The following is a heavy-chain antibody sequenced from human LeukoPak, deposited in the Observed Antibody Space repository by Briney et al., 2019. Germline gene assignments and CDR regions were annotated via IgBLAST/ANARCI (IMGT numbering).Heavy chain of an antibody. V-gene: IGHV5-51*01. D-gene: IGHD2/OR15-2a*01. CDR3: ARPDYFTSHD. Sequence: GGSLRLSCAASGFTFSSYSMNWVRQAPGKGLEWVAIIYPDDSRTNYSPSFQGHVTISVDRSINTAYLQWSSLRASDTAMYYCARPDYFTSHDWGQGTPVTVST. CDR1: GFTFSSYS. J-gene: IGHJ4*02. CDR2: IYPDDSRT.